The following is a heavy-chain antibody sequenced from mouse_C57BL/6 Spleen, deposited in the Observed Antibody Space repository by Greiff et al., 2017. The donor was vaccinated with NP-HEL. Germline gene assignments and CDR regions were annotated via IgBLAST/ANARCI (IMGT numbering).Heavy chain of an antibody. CDR1: GYTFTSYG. CDR2: IYPRSGNT. V-gene: IGHV1-81*01. J-gene: IGHJ3*01. CDR3: ASGGITTVVATRFAY. D-gene: IGHD1-1*01. Sequence: QVQLQRSGAELARPGASVKLSCKASGYTFTSYGISWVKQRTGQGLEWIGEIYPRSGNTYYNEKFKGKATLTADKSSSTAYMELRSLTSEDSAVYFCASGGITTVVATRFAYWGQGTLVTVSA.